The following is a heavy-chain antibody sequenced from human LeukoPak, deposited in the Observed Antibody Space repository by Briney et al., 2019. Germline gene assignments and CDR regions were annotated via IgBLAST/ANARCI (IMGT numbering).Heavy chain of an antibody. J-gene: IGHJ2*01. CDR2: INPNSGAT. D-gene: IGHD6-6*01. V-gene: IGHV1-2*02. CDR3: ARFRPGDWSFDL. CDR1: GYTFTGHY. Sequence: ASVKVSCKASGYTFTGHYLHWVRQAPGQGLEWMGWINPNSGATNYAQKFQGRVTMTRDTSISTAYMELSRLRSDDTAVYYCARFRPGDWSFDLWGRGTLVTVSS.